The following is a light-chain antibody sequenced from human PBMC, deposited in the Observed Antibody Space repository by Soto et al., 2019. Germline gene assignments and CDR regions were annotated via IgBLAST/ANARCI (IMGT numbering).Light chain of an antibody. V-gene: IGKV3-11*01. Sequence: EIVLTQSPATLSLSPGERAILSCRASQSVSSYLAWYQQKPGQAPRLLLYDASNRATGIPARFSGSGSGTDFTLTIRRLELEDFAVYYCQQRSNRFGQGTRLEIK. J-gene: IGKJ5*01. CDR2: DAS. CDR3: QQRSNR. CDR1: QSVSSY.